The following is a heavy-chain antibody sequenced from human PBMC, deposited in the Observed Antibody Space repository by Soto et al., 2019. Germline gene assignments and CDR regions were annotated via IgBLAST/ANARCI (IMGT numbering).Heavy chain of an antibody. CDR3: ARDGGSWYTPGVDY. V-gene: IGHV3-7*01. CDR2: IKQDGSEK. Sequence: PGGSLRLSCAASGFTFSSYWMSGVRQAPGKGLEWVANIKQDGSEKYYVDSVKGRFTISRDNAKNSLYLQMNSLRAEDTAVYYCARDGGSWYTPGVDYWGQGTLVTVSS. CDR1: GFTFSSYW. D-gene: IGHD6-13*01. J-gene: IGHJ4*02.